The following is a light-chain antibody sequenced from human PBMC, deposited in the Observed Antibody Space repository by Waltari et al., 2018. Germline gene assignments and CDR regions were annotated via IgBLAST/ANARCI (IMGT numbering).Light chain of an antibody. CDR3: SSYTSSSTLV. Sequence: QSALTQPASVSGSPGQSFTISCTGTSSDVGGYNYASWYQQHPGKAPKLMIYEVSNRPSGVSNRFSGSKSGNTASLTISGLQAEDEADYYCSSYTSSSTLVFGGGTKLTVL. J-gene: IGLJ2*01. CDR1: SSDVGGYNY. V-gene: IGLV2-14*01. CDR2: EVS.